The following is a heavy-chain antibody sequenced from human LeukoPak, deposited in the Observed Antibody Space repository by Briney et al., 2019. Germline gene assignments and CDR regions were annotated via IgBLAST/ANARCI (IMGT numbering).Heavy chain of an antibody. CDR2: IYNSGST. J-gene: IGHJ3*02. CDR3: ARQSIAARRAFDI. Sequence: SETLSLTCTVSGGSISSYYWGWIRQSPGKGLEWIGYIYNSGSTNYNPSLNSRVTISVDTSNQFSLMLTSVTAADTAVYYCARQSIAARRAFDIWGQGTMVTVSS. V-gene: IGHV4-59*08. D-gene: IGHD6-6*01. CDR1: GGSISSYY.